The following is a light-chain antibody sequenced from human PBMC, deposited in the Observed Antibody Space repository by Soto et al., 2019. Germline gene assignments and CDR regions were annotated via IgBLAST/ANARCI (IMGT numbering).Light chain of an antibody. CDR3: QQSYTTPPT. CDR2: AAS. J-gene: IGKJ5*01. V-gene: IGKV1-39*01. CDR1: QSINSY. Sequence: DIQMTQSPSSLSASVGDRVTISCRASQSINSYLNWYQQKPGKAPKLLIYAASSLQSGVPSRFSGSGSGTDFTLTISSLQPEDCATYYCQQSYTTPPTFGQGTRLEIK.